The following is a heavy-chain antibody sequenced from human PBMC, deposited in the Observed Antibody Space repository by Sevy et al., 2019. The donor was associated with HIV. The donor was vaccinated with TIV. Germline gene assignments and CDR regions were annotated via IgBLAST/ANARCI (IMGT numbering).Heavy chain of an antibody. D-gene: IGHD2-2*01. CDR1: GYTLTELS. CDR2: FDPEDGET. CDR3: ATAPQGCSSTSCYFRGFDP. J-gene: IGHJ5*02. Sequence: ASVKVSCKVSGYTLTELSMHWVRQAPGKGLEWMGGFDPEDGETIYAQKFQGRVTMTEDTSTDTAYMELSSLRSEDTAVYYCATAPQGCSSTSCYFRGFDPWGREPWSPSPQ. V-gene: IGHV1-24*01.